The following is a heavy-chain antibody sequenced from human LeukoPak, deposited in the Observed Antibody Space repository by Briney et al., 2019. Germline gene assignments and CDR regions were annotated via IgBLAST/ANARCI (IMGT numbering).Heavy chain of an antibody. CDR3: ARGHFGRRFDP. V-gene: IGHV4-34*01. Sequence: PSETLSLTCAVYGGSFSGYYWSWIRQPPGKGLEWIGEINHSGSTNYNPSLKSRVTLSVDTSKNQFSLKLSSVTAADTAVYYCARGHFGRRFDPWGEGTLVTVSS. CDR2: INHSGST. J-gene: IGHJ5*02. D-gene: IGHD3-3*01. CDR1: GGSFSGYY.